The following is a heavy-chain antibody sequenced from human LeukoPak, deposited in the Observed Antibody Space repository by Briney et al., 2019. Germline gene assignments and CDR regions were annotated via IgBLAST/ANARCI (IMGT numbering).Heavy chain of an antibody. CDR1: GGTFSSYA. CDR2: IIPILGIA. CDR3: ARMYYYDSSGYDYYFYY. Sequence: GASVKVSCKASGGTFSSYAISWVRQAPGRGLEWMGRIIPILGIANYAQKFQGRVTITADKSTSTAYVELSSLRSEDTAVYYCARMYYYDSSGYDYYFYYWGQGTLVTVSS. V-gene: IGHV1-69*04. D-gene: IGHD3-22*01. J-gene: IGHJ4*02.